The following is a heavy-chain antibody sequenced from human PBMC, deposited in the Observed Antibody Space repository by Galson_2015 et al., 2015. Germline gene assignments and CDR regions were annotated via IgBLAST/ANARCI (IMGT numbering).Heavy chain of an antibody. CDR3: ARPDGELTIFGVALDY. CDR2: ISYDGSNK. D-gene: IGHD3-3*01. CDR1: GFTFSSYA. J-gene: IGHJ4*02. Sequence: SLRLSCAASGFTFSSYAMHWVRQAPGKGLEWVAVISYDGSNKYYADSVKGRFTIFRDNSKNTLYLQMNSLRAEDTAVYYCARPDGELTIFGVALDYWGQGTLVTVSS. V-gene: IGHV3-30*01.